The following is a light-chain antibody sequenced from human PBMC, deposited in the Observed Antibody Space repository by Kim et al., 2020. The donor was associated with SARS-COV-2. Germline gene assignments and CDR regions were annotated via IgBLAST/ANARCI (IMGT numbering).Light chain of an antibody. CDR2: DTS. Sequence: QTVVTQEPSLTVSPGGTVTLTCGSSTGAVTSGHYPYWFQQKPGQAPRTLIYDTSNKHSWTPARFSGSLLGGKAALTLSGAQPEDEAEYYCLLSYSGPNWVFGGGTQLTVL. CDR1: TGAVTSGHY. V-gene: IGLV7-46*01. J-gene: IGLJ3*02. CDR3: LLSYSGPNWV.